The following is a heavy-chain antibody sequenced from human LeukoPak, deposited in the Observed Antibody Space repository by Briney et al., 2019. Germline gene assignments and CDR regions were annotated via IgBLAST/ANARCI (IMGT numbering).Heavy chain of an antibody. Sequence: GGSLRLSCAASGFTFSSYEMNWVRQAPGKGLEWVSYISSSGSTLYYADSVKGRFTISRDNAKNSLYLQMNSLRAEDTAVYYCAREMELLTGFDYWGQGTLVTVSS. J-gene: IGHJ4*02. CDR1: GFTFSSYE. V-gene: IGHV3-48*03. CDR2: ISSSGSTL. CDR3: AREMELLTGFDY. D-gene: IGHD1-7*01.